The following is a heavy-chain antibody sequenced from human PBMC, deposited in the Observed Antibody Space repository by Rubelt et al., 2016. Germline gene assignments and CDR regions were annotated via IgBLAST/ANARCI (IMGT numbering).Heavy chain of an antibody. Sequence: QVQQQQWGPRLLKASETLSLTCDVYDGSIRTYHWSWIRQSPGKGLEWIGEINHSGSSNYNTSLMSRVTISVDTSKNHFSLPLKSVTAADTAGYYCARAFYDSSGYNCFDPWGRGTLVTVSS. CDR2: INHSGSS. V-gene: IGHV4-34*01. J-gene: IGHJ5*02. CDR1: DGSIRTYH. D-gene: IGHD3-22*01. CDR3: ARAFYDSSGYNCFDP.